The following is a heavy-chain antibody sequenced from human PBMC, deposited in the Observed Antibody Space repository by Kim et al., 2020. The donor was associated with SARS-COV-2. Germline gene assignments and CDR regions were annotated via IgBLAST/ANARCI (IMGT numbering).Heavy chain of an antibody. D-gene: IGHD1-26*01. CDR1: GGSISSYY. CDR2: IYYSGST. V-gene: IGHV4-59*01. Sequence: SETLSLTCTVSGGSISSYYWSWIRQPPGKGLEWIGYIYYSGSTNYNPSLKSRVTISVDTSKNQFSLKLSSVTAADTAVYYCASALGGIDYWGQGTLVTVSS. CDR3: ASALGGIDY. J-gene: IGHJ4*02.